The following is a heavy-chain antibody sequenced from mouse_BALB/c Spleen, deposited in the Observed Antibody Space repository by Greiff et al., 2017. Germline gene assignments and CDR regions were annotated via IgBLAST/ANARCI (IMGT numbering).Heavy chain of an antibody. CDR1: GFAFSSYD. D-gene: IGHD2-4*01. Sequence: EVKLVESGGGLVKPGGSLKLSCAASGFAFSSYDMSWVRQTPEKRLEWVAYISSGGGSTYYPDTVKGRFTISRDKAKNTLYLQMSSLKSEDTAMYYCARHKDYYDYVDYWGQGTTLTVSS. CDR3: ARHKDYYDYVDY. CDR2: ISSGGGST. J-gene: IGHJ2*01. V-gene: IGHV5-12-1*01.